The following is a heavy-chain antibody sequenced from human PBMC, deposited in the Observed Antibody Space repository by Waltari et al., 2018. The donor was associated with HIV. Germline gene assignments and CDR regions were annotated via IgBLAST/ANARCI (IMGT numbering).Heavy chain of an antibody. CDR1: GGSFSGYY. CDR2: INHSGST. CDR3: ARHGNYGDYVFDP. V-gene: IGHV4-34*01. Sequence: QVQLQQWGAGLLKPSETLSLTCAVYGGSFSGYYWSWNGQPPGKGLDWIGEINHSGSTNDNPSLKSRVTRSVDTSKNQFSLKLSSVTAADTAVYYCARHGNYGDYVFDPWGQGTLVTVSS. J-gene: IGHJ5*02. D-gene: IGHD4-17*01.